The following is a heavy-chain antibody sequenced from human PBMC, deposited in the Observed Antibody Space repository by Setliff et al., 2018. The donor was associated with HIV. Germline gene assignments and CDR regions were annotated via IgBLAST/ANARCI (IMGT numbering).Heavy chain of an antibody. Sequence: SETLSLTCTVSGGSISSSSYYWGWIRQPPGRGLEWIGTIYYSGSTYYNPSLKSRATISVDTSKNQFSLKLSSVTAADTAVYYCIIAYSSGWLAPMGFDSWGQGTLVTVSS. CDR2: IYYSGST. CDR3: IIAYSSGWLAPMGFDS. CDR1: GGSISSSSYY. V-gene: IGHV4-39*01. D-gene: IGHD6-19*01. J-gene: IGHJ4*02.